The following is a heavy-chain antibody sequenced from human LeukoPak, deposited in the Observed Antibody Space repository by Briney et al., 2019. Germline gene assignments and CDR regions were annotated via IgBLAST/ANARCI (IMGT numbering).Heavy chain of an antibody. D-gene: IGHD4-17*01. CDR3: ARALTYGDYPLNYYYYYMDV. CDR2: INPNSGGT. J-gene: IGHJ6*03. V-gene: IGHV1-2*02. Sequence: GASVKVSCKASGHTFTGYYMHWVRQAPGQGLEWMGWINPNSGGTNYAQKFQGRVTMTRDTSISTAYMELSRLRSDDTAVYYCARALTYGDYPLNYYYYYMDVWGKGTTVTVSS. CDR1: GHTFTGYY.